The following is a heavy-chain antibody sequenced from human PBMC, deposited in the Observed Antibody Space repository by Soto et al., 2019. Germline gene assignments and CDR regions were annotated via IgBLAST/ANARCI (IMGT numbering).Heavy chain of an antibody. CDR1: GGTFSSYA. D-gene: IGHD2-2*01. CDR3: ARRGYCSSTSCLYYYGMDV. CDR2: IIPIFGTA. J-gene: IGHJ6*01. Sequence: QVQLVQSGAEVKKPGSSVKVSCKASGGTFSSYAISWVRQAPGQGLEWMGGIIPIFGTANYAQKFQGRVTITADESTSKAYMELRSLRSEDTAVYYCARRGYCSSTSCLYYYGMDVWGQGTTVTVSS. V-gene: IGHV1-69*01.